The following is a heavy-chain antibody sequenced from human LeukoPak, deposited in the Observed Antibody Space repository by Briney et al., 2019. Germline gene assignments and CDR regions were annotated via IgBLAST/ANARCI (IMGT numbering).Heavy chain of an antibody. V-gene: IGHV1-2*04. CDR1: GYTFTGYY. CDR2: INPNSGGT. CDR3: ARDLSGIAAAVGVAERTNDAFDI. D-gene: IGHD6-13*01. J-gene: IGHJ3*02. Sequence: ASVKVSCKASGYTFTGYYMHWVRQAPGQGLEWMGWINPNSGGTNYAQKFQGWVTMTRDTSISTAYMELSRLRSDGTAVYYCARDLSGIAAAVGVAERTNDAFDIWGQGTMVTVSS.